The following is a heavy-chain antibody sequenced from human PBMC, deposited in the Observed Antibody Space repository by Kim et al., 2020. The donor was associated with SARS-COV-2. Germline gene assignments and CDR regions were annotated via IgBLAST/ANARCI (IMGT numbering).Heavy chain of an antibody. Sequence: YADSVKRRFTISRDDSKNTLYLQLNSLRAEDTAVYYFAIVASKLRFLNFEYWGQGTLVTVSP. J-gene: IGHJ4*02. CDR3: AIVASKLRFLNFEY. V-gene: IGHV3-23*01. D-gene: IGHD3-3*01.